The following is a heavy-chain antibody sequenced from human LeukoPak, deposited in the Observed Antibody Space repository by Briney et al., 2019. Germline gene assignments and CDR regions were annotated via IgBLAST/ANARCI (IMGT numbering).Heavy chain of an antibody. D-gene: IGHD6-19*01. CDR1: GGSTSSFY. V-gene: IGHV4-4*07. Sequence: PSETLSLTCTVSGGSTSSFYWSWIRQPAGKGLEWIGRIYSGGITNYNPSLKSRVTMSEDTSKNQFSLRLNSVTAADTAVYYCARLSTGWYFQRWGQGTLASVSS. CDR2: IYSGGIT. J-gene: IGHJ1*01. CDR3: ARLSTGWYFQR.